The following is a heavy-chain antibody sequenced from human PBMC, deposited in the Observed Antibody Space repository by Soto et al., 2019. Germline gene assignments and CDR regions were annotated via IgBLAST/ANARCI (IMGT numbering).Heavy chain of an antibody. CDR1: GGSISSYY. CDR3: ARYGEKSGYYFDY. CDR2: IYYSGST. V-gene: IGHV4-59*01. Sequence: PSETLSLTCTVSGGSISSYYWSWIRQPPGKGLEWIGYIYYSGSTNYNPSLKSRVTISVDTSKNQFSLKLSSVTAADTAVYYCARYGEKSGYYFDYWGQGTLVTVSS. D-gene: IGHD4-17*01. J-gene: IGHJ4*02.